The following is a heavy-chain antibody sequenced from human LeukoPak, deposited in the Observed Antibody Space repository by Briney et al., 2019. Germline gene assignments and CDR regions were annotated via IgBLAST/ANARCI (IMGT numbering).Heavy chain of an antibody. D-gene: IGHD3-16*02. V-gene: IGHV3-23*01. CDR3: ARDYYDYVWGSYRDYYFDY. CDR2: ISGSGGST. Sequence: GGSLRLSCAASGFTFSSYAMSWVRQAPGKGLEWVSAISGSGGSTYYADSVKGRFTISRDNSKNTLYLQMNSLRAEDTAVYYCARDYYDYVWGSYRDYYFDYWGQGTLVTVSS. CDR1: GFTFSSYA. J-gene: IGHJ4*02.